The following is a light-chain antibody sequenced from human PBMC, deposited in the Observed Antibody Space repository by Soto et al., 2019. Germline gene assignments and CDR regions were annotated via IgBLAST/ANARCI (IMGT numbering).Light chain of an antibody. CDR3: SSYTSSSTPYV. V-gene: IGLV2-14*01. J-gene: IGLJ1*01. CDR1: SSDFDGYNY. CDR2: DVS. Sequence: QAVVTQPASVSGSPGQSITISCTGTSSDFDGYNYVSWYQQHPGKAPKLMIYDVSNRPSGVSNRFSGSKSGNTASLSISGLQAEDEADYYCSSYTSSSTPYVFGTGTKVTVL.